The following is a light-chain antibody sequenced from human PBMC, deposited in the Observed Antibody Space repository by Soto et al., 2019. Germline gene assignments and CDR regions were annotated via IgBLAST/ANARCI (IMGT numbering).Light chain of an antibody. CDR3: QHRSNWPLT. CDR2: DAS. J-gene: IGKJ4*01. CDR1: QSVNSY. V-gene: IGKV3-11*01. Sequence: EIVLTQSPATLSLSPGERATLSCRDSQSVNSYLAWYQQKPGQAPRLLIYDASNRATGIPARFSGSGSGTDFTLTISSLEPEDFAVYYCQHRSNWPLTFGGGTKVEIK.